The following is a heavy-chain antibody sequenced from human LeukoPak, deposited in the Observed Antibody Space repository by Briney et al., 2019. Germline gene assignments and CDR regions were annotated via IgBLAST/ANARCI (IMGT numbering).Heavy chain of an antibody. V-gene: IGHV4-39*01. CDR1: GGSISSGDYY. CDR2: IYYRGST. Sequence: PSETLSLTCTVSGGSISSGDYYWAWIRQPPGRGLEWIGSIYYRGSTYYNPSLKRRVTISVDPSKNQFSLRLSSVTAADTVVYYCARLQLAAAGNRWFDLWGQGTLVTVSS. J-gene: IGHJ5*02. D-gene: IGHD6-13*01. CDR3: ARLQLAAAGNRWFDL.